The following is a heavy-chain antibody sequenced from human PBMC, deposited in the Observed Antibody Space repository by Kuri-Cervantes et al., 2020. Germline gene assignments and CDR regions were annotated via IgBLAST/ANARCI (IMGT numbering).Heavy chain of an antibody. CDR1: GGSISSGGYS. CDR3: ARVNPYCGGDCWGYFDY. J-gene: IGHJ4*02. V-gene: IGHV4-30-2*01. D-gene: IGHD2-21*02. CDR2: IYHSGST. Sequence: SETLSLTCAVSGGSISSGGYSWSWIRQPPGKGLEWIGYIYHSGSTYYNPSLKSRVTISVDRSKNQFSLKPSSVTAADTAVYYCARVNPYCGGDCWGYFDYWGQGTLVTVSS.